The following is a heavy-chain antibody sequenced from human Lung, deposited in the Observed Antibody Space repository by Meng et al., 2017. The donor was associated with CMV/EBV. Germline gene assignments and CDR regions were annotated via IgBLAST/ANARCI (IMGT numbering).Heavy chain of an antibody. CDR3: TTDWR. CDR1: GFTFSDAW. CDR2: VKSETDGGTR. V-gene: IGHV3-15*01. Sequence: GESXKISCAASGFTFSDAWMSWVRQAPGKGLEWVGRVKSETDGGTRDYAAPVKDRFTISRDDSKNTLYLQMTNLKAEDTAIYYCTTDWRWGQGAVVTVSS. J-gene: IGHJ4*02.